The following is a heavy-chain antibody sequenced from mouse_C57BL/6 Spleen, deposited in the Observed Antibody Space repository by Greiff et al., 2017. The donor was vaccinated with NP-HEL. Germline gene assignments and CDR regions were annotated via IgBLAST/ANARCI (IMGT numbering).Heavy chain of an antibody. V-gene: IGHV5-4*03. CDR3: ARGGTTVPWYFDV. D-gene: IGHD1-1*01. CDR2: ISDGGSYT. CDR1: GFTFSSYA. Sequence: DVKLVESGGGLVKPGGSLKLSCAASGFTFSSYAMSWVRQTPEKRLEWVATISDGGSYTYYPDNVKGRFTISRDNAKNNLYLQMSHLKSEDTAMYYCARGGTTVPWYFDVWGTGTTVTVSS. J-gene: IGHJ1*03.